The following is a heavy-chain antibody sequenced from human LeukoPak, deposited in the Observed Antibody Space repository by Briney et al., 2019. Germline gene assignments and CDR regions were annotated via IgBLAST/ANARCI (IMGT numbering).Heavy chain of an antibody. V-gene: IGHV1-69*06. J-gene: IGHJ6*03. CDR3: AKAGIQLWEGDSFYYYLDV. Sequence: SVKVSCKASVGTFSSYAISWVRQAPGPGLEWMGGIIPIFGPANYAPKFQGTVTITADKSTGTAYLELNSLRSEDTAVYYCAKAGIQLWEGDSFYYYLDVWGKGTTVTVSS. CDR1: VGTFSSYA. D-gene: IGHD5-18*01. CDR2: IIPIFGPA.